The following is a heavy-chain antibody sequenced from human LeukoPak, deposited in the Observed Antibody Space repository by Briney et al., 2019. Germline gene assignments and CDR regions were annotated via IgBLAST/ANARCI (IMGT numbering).Heavy chain of an antibody. J-gene: IGHJ4*02. V-gene: IGHV3-48*04. CDR1: GFTFSTYS. CDR2: ISTDGSTI. CDR3: SRGPRDPTESCSVGRCSPTYQV. Sequence: GGSLRLSCVASGFTFSTYSMNWVRQAPGKGLEWVSYISTDGSTIHYADPVKGRFTISRDNSKNSVYLQMNSLRVDDTAVYYCSRGPRDPTESCSVGRCSPTYQVWGQGTLVTVSP. D-gene: IGHD2-15*01.